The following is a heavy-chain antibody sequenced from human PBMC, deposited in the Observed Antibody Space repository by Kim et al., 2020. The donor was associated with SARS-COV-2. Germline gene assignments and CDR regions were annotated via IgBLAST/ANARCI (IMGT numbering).Heavy chain of an antibody. CDR1: GYTLTELS. CDR2: FDPEDGET. Sequence: ASVKVSCKLSGYTLTELSMHWVRQAPGKGLEWMGGFDPEDGETIYAQKFQGRVTMTEDTSTDTAYMELSSLRSEDTAVYYCATAVLLWFGESNWFDPWGQGTLGTVSS. V-gene: IGHV1-24*01. J-gene: IGHJ5*02. CDR3: ATAVLLWFGESNWFDP. D-gene: IGHD3-10*01.